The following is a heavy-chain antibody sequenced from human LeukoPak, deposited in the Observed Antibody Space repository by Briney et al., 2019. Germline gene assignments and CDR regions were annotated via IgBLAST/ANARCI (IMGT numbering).Heavy chain of an antibody. J-gene: IGHJ6*03. CDR3: ARISSIAAAGGAEIYYYYYMDV. Sequence: PSETLSLTCTVSGYSISSGYYWGWIRQPPGKGLEWIGSIYHSGSTNYNPSLKSRVTISVDTSKNQFSLKLSSVTAADTAVYYCARISSIAAAGGAEIYYYYYMDVWGKGTTVTISS. CDR1: GYSISSGYY. CDR2: IYHSGST. D-gene: IGHD6-13*01. V-gene: IGHV4-38-2*02.